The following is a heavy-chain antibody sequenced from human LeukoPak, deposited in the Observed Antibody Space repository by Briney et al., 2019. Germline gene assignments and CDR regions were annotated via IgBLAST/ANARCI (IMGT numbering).Heavy chain of an antibody. CDR3: ARSPPVVVAASPDY. CDR1: GYTFTSYG. D-gene: IGHD2-15*01. CDR2: ISAYNGNT. J-gene: IGHJ4*02. Sequence: ASVKVSCKASGYTFTSYGIRWVRQAPGQGLEWMGWISAYNGNTNYAQKLQGRVTMTTDTSTSTAYMELRSLRSDDTAVYYCARSPPVVVAASPDYWGQGTLVTVSS. V-gene: IGHV1-18*01.